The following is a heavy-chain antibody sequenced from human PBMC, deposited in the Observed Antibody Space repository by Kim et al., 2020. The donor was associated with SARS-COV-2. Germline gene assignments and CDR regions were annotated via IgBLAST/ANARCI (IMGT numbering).Heavy chain of an antibody. Sequence: SETLSLTCAVSGGSISSSNWWSWVRQPPGKGLEWIGEIYHSGSTNYNPSLKSRVTISVDKSKNQFSLKLSSVTAADTAVYYCARDRWEEVGSGSYSYYYYGMDVWGQGTTVTVSS. CDR3: ARDRWEEVGSGSYSYYYYGMDV. CDR2: IYHSGST. J-gene: IGHJ6*02. CDR1: GGSISSSNW. D-gene: IGHD3-10*01. V-gene: IGHV4-4*02.